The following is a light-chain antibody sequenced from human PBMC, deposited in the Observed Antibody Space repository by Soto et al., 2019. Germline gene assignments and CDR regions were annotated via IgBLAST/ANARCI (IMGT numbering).Light chain of an antibody. Sequence: QSVLTQPASVSGSPGQSITISCTGTSSDVGGYNYVSWYQQHPGKAPKLMIYEVSNRPSGVSNRFSGSKSGNTASLTISGLQAEDEADYYSSSYTSSSTYVFGTGTKGTVL. CDR3: SSYTSSSTYV. CDR2: EVS. V-gene: IGLV2-14*01. CDR1: SSDVGGYNY. J-gene: IGLJ1*01.